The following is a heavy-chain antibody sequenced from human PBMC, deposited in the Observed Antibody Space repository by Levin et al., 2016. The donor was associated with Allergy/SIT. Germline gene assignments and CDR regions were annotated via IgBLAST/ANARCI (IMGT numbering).Heavy chain of an antibody. J-gene: IGHJ5*02. V-gene: IGHV1-18*01. CDR1: GYTFTSYG. D-gene: IGHD3-22*01. CDR2: ISAYNGNT. Sequence: ASVKVSCKASGYTFTSYGISWVRQAPGQGLEWMGWISAYNGNTNYAQKLQGRVTMTTDTSTSTAYMELRSLRSDDTAVYYCAYGGDYDSSGYYHPPWFDPWGQGTLVTVSS. CDR3: AYGGDYDSSGYYHPPWFDP.